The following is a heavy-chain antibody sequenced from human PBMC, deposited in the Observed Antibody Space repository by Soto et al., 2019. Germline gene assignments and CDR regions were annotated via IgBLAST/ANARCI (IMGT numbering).Heavy chain of an antibody. Sequence: LSETLSLTCTVSGGSISSYYWSWIRQPPGKGLEWIGYIYYSGSTNYNPSLKSRVTISVDTSKNQFSLKLSSVTAADTAVYYCARDLYYEGIDIWGQGTMVTVSS. CDR2: IYYSGST. CDR3: ARDLYYEGIDI. V-gene: IGHV4-59*01. J-gene: IGHJ3*02. CDR1: GGSISSYY. D-gene: IGHD3-22*01.